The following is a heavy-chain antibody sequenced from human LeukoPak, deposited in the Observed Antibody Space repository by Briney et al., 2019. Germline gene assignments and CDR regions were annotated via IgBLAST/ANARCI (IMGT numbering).Heavy chain of an antibody. D-gene: IGHD6-6*01. Sequence: GGSLRLSCAASGFTFSSYWMHWVRQAPGKGLVWVSRINSDGSSTIYADSVKGRFTISRDNAKNTLYLQMNSLRAEDTAVYYCASGIIAAQLTGDYFDYWGQGALVTVSS. CDR3: ASGIIAAQLTGDYFDY. J-gene: IGHJ4*02. CDR1: GFTFSSYW. CDR2: INSDGSST. V-gene: IGHV3-74*01.